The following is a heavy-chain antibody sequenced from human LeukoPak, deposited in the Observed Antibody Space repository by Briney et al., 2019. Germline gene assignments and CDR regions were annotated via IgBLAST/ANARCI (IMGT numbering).Heavy chain of an antibody. D-gene: IGHD2-21*02. J-gene: IGHJ4*02. Sequence: GSLRLSSAAPGFTFSSYAMSWVCPAPGGGLWWVSRISVVGASTYYADSVKGRLTVSRDNSKNTLYLQMNSLRAEDTAVYYCANWRGDFRYFDYWGQGTLVTVSS. CDR3: ANWRGDFRYFDY. CDR1: GFTFSSYA. CDR2: ISVVGAST. V-gene: IGHV3-23*01.